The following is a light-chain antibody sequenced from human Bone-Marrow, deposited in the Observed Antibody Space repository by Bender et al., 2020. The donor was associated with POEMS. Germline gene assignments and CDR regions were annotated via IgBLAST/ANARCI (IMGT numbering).Light chain of an antibody. CDR3: QAWDRSTVV. J-gene: IGLJ2*01. V-gene: IGLV3-1*01. Sequence: SYELTQPPSLSMSPGQTASVTCSGDRLGDKYASWYQQKPGQSPVLVIYRDTKRPSGIPERFSGSKSGNTATLTISGTQSMDEADYFCQAWDRSTVVFGGGTKLTV. CDR2: RDT. CDR1: RLGDKY.